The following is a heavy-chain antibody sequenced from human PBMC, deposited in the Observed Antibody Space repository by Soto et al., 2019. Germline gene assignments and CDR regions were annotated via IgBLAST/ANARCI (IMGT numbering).Heavy chain of an antibody. D-gene: IGHD4-17*01. J-gene: IGHJ4*01. CDR3: ARKDYGGNSIDY. CDR2: IYPADSDT. V-gene: IGHV5-51*01. Sequence: HGESLKISCQASGYRFISYWIGWVRQMPGKGLEWMGTIYPADSDTRYSPSFEGQVTISADKSISTAYLQWNSLKASDTAMYYCARKDYGGNSIDYWGHGTLVTVSS. CDR1: GYRFISYW.